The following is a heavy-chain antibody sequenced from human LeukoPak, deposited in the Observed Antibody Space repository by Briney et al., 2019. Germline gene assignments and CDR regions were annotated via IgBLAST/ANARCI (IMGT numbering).Heavy chain of an antibody. D-gene: IGHD3-10*01. CDR3: VRHYASGQDY. V-gene: IGHV5-10-1*01. CDR2: FDPRDSFT. Sequence: GESLKISCKASGYTFTSYWISWVRHTPGKGLEWMARFDPRDSFTRYGPSFQGHVTISSDKSINTAYLHWSSLKASDTATYYCVRHYASGQDYWGQGTLVTVSS. J-gene: IGHJ4*02. CDR1: GYTFTSYW.